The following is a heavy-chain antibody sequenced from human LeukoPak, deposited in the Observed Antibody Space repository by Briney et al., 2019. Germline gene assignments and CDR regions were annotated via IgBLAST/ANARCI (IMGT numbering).Heavy chain of an antibody. V-gene: IGHV4-59*01. CDR1: GGSFSGYY. CDR2: IYYSGST. J-gene: IGHJ5*02. D-gene: IGHD3-10*01. Sequence: SETLSLTCAVYGGSFSGYYWSWIRQPPGRGLEWIGYIYYSGSTNYNPSLKSRVTISVDTSKNQFSLKLSSVTAADTAVYYCARDTYYGGWFDPWGQGTLVTVSS. CDR3: ARDTYYGGWFDP.